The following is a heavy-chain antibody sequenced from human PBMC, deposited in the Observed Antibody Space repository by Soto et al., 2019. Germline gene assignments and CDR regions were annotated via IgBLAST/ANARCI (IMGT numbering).Heavy chain of an antibody. J-gene: IGHJ4*01. CDR3: FPSRGGGWVTPPTGL. V-gene: IGHV3-15*01. CDR2: IRSKTADGTT. D-gene: IGHD3-16*01. CDR1: GFTLSNAG. Sequence: EVQLVESGGGLVKPGGSLRLSCAASGFTLSNAGMHWVRQAPGKGLEWVGGIRSKTADGTTESAAPVKGRITIPRHDSKITQYRKMTSQKPEDRAKYYCFPSRGGGWVTPPTGLWGQGTLVTVSS.